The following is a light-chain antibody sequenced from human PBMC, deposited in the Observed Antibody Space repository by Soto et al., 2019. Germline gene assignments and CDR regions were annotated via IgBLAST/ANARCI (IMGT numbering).Light chain of an antibody. CDR3: QQYDSYSPT. CDR2: DAS. Sequence: DILITQSPSTLSASVGDRVTITCRASQSVRSWLAWYQQKPGVAPKVLIYDASRLQSGVPLRFSGGGSGTEFTLTISSLQPDDFATYYCQQYDSYSPTFGQGTKVDIK. V-gene: IGKV1-5*01. CDR1: QSVRSW. J-gene: IGKJ1*01.